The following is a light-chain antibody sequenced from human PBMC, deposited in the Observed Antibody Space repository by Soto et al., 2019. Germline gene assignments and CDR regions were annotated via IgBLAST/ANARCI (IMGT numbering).Light chain of an antibody. J-gene: IGLJ2*01. CDR1: SSDVGSYNL. Sequence: QSALTQPASVSGSPGQSITISCTGTSSDVGSYNLVSWYQHHPGKAPKLMIYEGSKRPSGVSNRFSGSKSGNTASLTISGLQAEDEADYYCCSYAGSSTFAYVVFGGGTTLTVL. CDR3: CSYAGSSTFAYVV. CDR2: EGS. V-gene: IGLV2-23*03.